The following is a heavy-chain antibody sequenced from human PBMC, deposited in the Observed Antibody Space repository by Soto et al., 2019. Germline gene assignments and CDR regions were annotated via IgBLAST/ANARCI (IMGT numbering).Heavy chain of an antibody. CDR1: GFTFSSYS. CDR3: ARDFTYYYASPESFDF. V-gene: IGHV3-7*01. J-gene: IGHJ4*02. CDR2: IKQDGSEK. D-gene: IGHD3-10*01. Sequence: GGSLRLSCAASGFTFSSYSMNWVRQAPGKGLEWVANIKQDGSEKYYVDSVKGRFTISRDNGKNSLYLQLNSLRVEDTAVYYCARDFTYYYASPESFDFWGQGTLVTVSS.